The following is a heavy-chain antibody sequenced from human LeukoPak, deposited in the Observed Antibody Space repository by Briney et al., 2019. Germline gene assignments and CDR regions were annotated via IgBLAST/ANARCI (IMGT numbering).Heavy chain of an antibody. V-gene: IGHV3-23*01. Sequence: SGGSLRLSCAASGFTFNSYAMSWVRQAPGKGLEWVSTLSGSGITTYYADSVKGRFTISRDNSKNTLYLQMNSLRAEDTAVYYCAKGIYSSGWSYFDYWGHGTLVTVSS. CDR2: LSGSGITT. CDR3: AKGIYSSGWSYFDY. D-gene: IGHD6-19*01. J-gene: IGHJ4*01. CDR1: GFTFNSYA.